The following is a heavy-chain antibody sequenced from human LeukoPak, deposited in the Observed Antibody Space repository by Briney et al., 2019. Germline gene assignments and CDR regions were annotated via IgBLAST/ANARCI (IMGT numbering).Heavy chain of an antibody. CDR2: ISAYNGNT. D-gene: IGHD6-13*01. CDR1: GYTFHYCG. J-gene: IGHJ4*02. CDR3: ARDLQLEGEYYFDY. V-gene: IGHV1-18*01. Sequence: ASVKVSCKASGYTFHYCGINWVRQAPGQGLEWMGWISAYNGNTNYAQKLQGRVTMTADTSTSTAYMELESLRSEDTAVYYCARDLQLEGEYYFDYWGQGTLVTVSS.